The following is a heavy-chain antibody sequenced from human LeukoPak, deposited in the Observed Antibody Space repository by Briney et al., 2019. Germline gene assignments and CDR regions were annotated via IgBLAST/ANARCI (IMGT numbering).Heavy chain of an antibody. CDR3: ARSDYYDSSGPPGAEMDV. Sequence: ASVKVSCKASGYTFTSYDINWVRQATGQGLEWMGWMNPNSGNTGYAQKFQGRVTMTRNTSISTAYMELSSLRAEDTALYYCARSDYYDSSGPPGAEMDVWGKGTTVTVSS. J-gene: IGHJ6*04. CDR2: MNPNSGNT. D-gene: IGHD3-22*01. CDR1: GYTFTSYD. V-gene: IGHV1-8*01.